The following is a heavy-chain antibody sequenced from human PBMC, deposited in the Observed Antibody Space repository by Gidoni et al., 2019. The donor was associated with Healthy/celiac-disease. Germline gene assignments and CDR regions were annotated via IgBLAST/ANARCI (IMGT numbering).Heavy chain of an antibody. CDR2: MNPNSGNT. J-gene: IGHJ4*02. D-gene: IGHD6-19*01. V-gene: IGHV1-8*01. Sequence: QVQLVQSGAEVKKPGASVKVSCKASGYTFTSYDINWVRQATGQGLEWMGWMNPNSGNTGYAQKFQGRVTMTRNTSISTAYMELSSLGSEDTAVYYCARGIAVAGPPFFDYWGQGTLVTVSS. CDR3: ARGIAVAGPPFFDY. CDR1: GYTFTSYD.